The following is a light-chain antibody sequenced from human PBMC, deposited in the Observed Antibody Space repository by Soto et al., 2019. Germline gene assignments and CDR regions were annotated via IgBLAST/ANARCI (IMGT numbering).Light chain of an antibody. CDR2: GVS. CDR3: QQYNNWPPYT. V-gene: IGKV3-15*01. CDR1: QSIRRN. J-gene: IGKJ2*01. Sequence: EVVMTQSPGTLSVSPGERATLSCRASQSIRRNLAWYQQKPGRAPRLRLYGVSTRATGIPARFSGSGSETDFTLTSSSVQSEDFAVYYCQQYNNWPPYTFGQGTQLEF.